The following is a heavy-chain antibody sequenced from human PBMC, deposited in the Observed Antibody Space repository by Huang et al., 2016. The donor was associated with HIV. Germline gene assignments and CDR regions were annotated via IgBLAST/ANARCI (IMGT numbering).Heavy chain of an antibody. V-gene: IGHV1-18*01. J-gene: IGHJ6*03. D-gene: IGHD3-3*01. Sequence: VQLVQSGAEVKKPGASVKVSCEASNYNFGSHGISWVRQDNGQGLEWMGWISVYNGDTKYAQKFQGRVTMTRETATRTAYMELTSLRCDDTAVYYCARSGFGVVITTTLDYYYMDVWGTGTTVTVSS. CDR2: ISVYNGDT. CDR3: ARSGFGVVITTTLDYYYMDV. CDR1: NYNFGSHG.